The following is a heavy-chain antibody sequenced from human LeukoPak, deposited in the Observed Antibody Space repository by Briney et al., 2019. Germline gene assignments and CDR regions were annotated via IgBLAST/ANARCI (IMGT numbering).Heavy chain of an antibody. CDR2: IYHSGST. D-gene: IGHD3-10*01. J-gene: IGHJ4*02. CDR1: GGSISSSNW. V-gene: IGHV4-4*02. Sequence: PSGTLSLTCAVSGGSISSSNWWSWVRQPPGKGLEWIGEIYHSGSTNYNPSLKSRVTISVDKSKNQFSLKLSSVTAADTAVYYCATDGTQQNLLWFGEWGQGTLVAVSS. CDR3: ATDGTQQNLLWFGE.